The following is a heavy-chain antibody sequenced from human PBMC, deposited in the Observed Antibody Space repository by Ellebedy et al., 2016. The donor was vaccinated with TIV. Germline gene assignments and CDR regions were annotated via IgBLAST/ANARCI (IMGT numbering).Heavy chain of an antibody. CDR1: GYTFTSYY. CDR2: INPSGGST. CDR3: ARDHRGVINP. J-gene: IGHJ5*02. D-gene: IGHD3-10*01. V-gene: IGHV1-46*01. Sequence: ASVKVSXKASGYTFTSYYMHWVRQAPGQGLEWMGIINPSGGSTSYAQKFQGRVTITADKSTSTAYMELSSLRSEDTAMYYCARDHRGVINPWGQGTLVTVSS.